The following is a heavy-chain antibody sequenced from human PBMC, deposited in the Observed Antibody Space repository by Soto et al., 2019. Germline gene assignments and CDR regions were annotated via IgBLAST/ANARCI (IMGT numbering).Heavy chain of an antibody. CDR1: GGSISSSSYY. CDR2: IYYSGSA. J-gene: IGHJ5*02. D-gene: IGHD3-10*01. V-gene: IGHV4-39*01. CDR3: ARGRSGSSFHWFDP. Sequence: SETLSLTCSVSGGSISSSSYYWGWIRQPPGKGLEWIGSIYYSGSAYYNPSLKSRVSMFVDTSKNQFSLQLRSVTAADTAVFYCARGRSGSSFHWFDPWGQGTLVTVSS.